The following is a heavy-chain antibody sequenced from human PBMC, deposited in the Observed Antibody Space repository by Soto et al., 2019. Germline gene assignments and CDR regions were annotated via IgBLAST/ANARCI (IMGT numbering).Heavy chain of an antibody. CDR1: GTTFSSYG. CDR3: ARGTLFCGGDCYFDH. Sequence: VQLLESGAELKKPGSSVNVSCKASGTTFSSYGFNWVRQAPGQGLEWMGGIIPVLGTINYAQKFQGRVTITADKSTSTVYMDLSSLRSEDTAVYYCARGTLFCGGDCYFDHWGLGTLVTVSS. V-gene: IGHV1-69*06. CDR2: IIPVLGTI. D-gene: IGHD2-21*02. J-gene: IGHJ4*02.